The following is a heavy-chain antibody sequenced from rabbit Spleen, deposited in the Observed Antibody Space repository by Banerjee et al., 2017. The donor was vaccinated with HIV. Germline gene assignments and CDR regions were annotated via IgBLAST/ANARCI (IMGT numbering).Heavy chain of an antibody. Sequence: QEQLVESGGGLVQPEGSLTLTCKASGFAFSNKAVMCWVRQAPGKGLEWISCIAGSSSGFTYSATWAKGRFTCSKTSSTTVTLQMTSLTVADTATYFCARDLPDVIGWNFGWWGPGTLVT. CDR2: IAGSSSGFT. V-gene: IGHV1S45*01. CDR1: GFAFSNKAV. CDR3: ARDLPDVIGWNFGW. J-gene: IGHJ4*01. D-gene: IGHD1-1*01.